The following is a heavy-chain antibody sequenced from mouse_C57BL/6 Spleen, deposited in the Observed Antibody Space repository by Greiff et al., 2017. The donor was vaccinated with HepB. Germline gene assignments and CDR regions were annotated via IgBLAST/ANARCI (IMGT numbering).Heavy chain of an antibody. V-gene: IGHV1-82*01. Sequence: QVQLQQSGPELVKPGASVKISCKASGYAFSSSWMNWVKQRPGKGLEWIGRIYPGDGDTNYNGKFKGKATLTADKSSSTAYMQLSSLTSEDSAVYFCAGSGDGYYVDWYFDVWGTGTTVTVSS. CDR3: AGSGDGYYVDWYFDV. CDR2: IYPGDGDT. J-gene: IGHJ1*03. D-gene: IGHD2-3*01. CDR1: GYAFSSSW.